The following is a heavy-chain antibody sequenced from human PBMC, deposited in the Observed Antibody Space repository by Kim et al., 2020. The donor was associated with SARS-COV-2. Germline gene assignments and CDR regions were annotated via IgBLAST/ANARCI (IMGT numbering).Heavy chain of an antibody. CDR1: GGTFSSYA. CDR3: ARRSMRYRSLSSYYYYGMDV. J-gene: IGHJ6*02. Sequence: SVKVSCKASGGTFSSYAISWVRQAPGQGLEWMGGIIPIFGTANYAQKFQGRVTITADESTSTAYMELSSLRSEDTAVYYCARRSMRYRSLSSYYYYGMDVWGQGTTVTVSS. D-gene: IGHD5-18*01. CDR2: IIPIFGTA. V-gene: IGHV1-69*13.